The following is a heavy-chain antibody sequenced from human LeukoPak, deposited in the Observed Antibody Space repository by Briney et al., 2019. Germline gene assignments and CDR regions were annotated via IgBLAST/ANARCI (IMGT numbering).Heavy chain of an antibody. J-gene: IGHJ4*02. CDR2: ICPDGPVT. Sequence: GGSPRLSCAASGFTFSIYCMHWVRQAPGKGPMWVSRICPDGPVTNYADSVKARFSISRDNARNTVYLQMNSLRAEDTAIYYCVRDFRSADYWGQGTLVTVSS. CDR3: VRDFRSADY. CDR1: GFTFSIYC. V-gene: IGHV3-74*01.